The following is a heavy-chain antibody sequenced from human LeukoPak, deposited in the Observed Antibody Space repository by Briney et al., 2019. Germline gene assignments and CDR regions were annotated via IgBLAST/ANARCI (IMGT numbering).Heavy chain of an antibody. CDR3: ARGAAMVKVSVDY. D-gene: IGHD5-18*01. Sequence: ASVTVSCKASGGTFSSYAISWVRQAPGQGLEWMGWINPNSGGTNYAQKFQGRVTMTRDTSISTAYMELSRLRSDDTAVYYCARGAAMVKVSVDYWGQGTLVTVSS. CDR1: GGTFSSYA. CDR2: INPNSGGT. V-gene: IGHV1-2*02. J-gene: IGHJ4*02.